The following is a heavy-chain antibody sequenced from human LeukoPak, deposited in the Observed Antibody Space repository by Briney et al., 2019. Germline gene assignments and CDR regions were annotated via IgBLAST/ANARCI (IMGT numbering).Heavy chain of an antibody. CDR1: GGSLSSYY. D-gene: IGHD4-17*01. Sequence: PETLCLSCTVSGGSLSSYYWSWIRQPAGKGLEWIGRIYTSGSTNYTPSLKSRVTMSVDTSKNQFSLKLSSVTAADTAVYYCAGADYGDRRGIFTWGQGTLVTVSS. CDR2: IYTSGST. J-gene: IGHJ5*02. V-gene: IGHV4-4*07. CDR3: AGADYGDRRGIFT.